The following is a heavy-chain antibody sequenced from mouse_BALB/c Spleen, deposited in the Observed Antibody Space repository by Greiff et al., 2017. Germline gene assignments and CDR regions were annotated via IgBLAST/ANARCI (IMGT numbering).Heavy chain of an antibody. CDR2: FYPGSGSI. D-gene: IGHD1-1*01. J-gene: IGHJ4*01. Sequence: QVQLQQSGAELVKPGASVKLSCKASGYTFTEYIIHWVKQRSGQGLEWIGWFYPGSGSIKYNEKFKDKATLTADKSSSTVYMELSRLTSEDSAVYFCARHEAYYYGSSWNYAMDYWGQGTSVTVSS. V-gene: IGHV1-62-2*01. CDR3: ARHEAYYYGSSWNYAMDY. CDR1: GYTFTEYI.